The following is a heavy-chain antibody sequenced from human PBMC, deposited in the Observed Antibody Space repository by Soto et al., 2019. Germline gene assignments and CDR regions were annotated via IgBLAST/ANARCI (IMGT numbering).Heavy chain of an antibody. D-gene: IGHD6-13*01. CDR2: IIPNLGIA. Sequence: QVQLVQSGAEVKKPGSSVKVSCKASGGTFSSYTISWVRQAPGQGLEWMGRIIPNLGIANYAQKFQGRVTITADKSTSTAYMELSSLRSEDTAVYYCAMRRSSSWIDYWGQGTLVTVSS. CDR3: AMRRSSSWIDY. V-gene: IGHV1-69*02. J-gene: IGHJ4*02. CDR1: GGTFSSYT.